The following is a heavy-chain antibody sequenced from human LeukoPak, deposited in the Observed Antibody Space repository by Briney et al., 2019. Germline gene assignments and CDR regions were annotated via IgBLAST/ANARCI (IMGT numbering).Heavy chain of an antibody. CDR3: ARSKLYCSSTSCYRFDY. Sequence: SETLSLTCAVYGGSFSGYYWSWIRQPPGKGLEWIGEINHSGSTNYNPSLKSRVTISVDTSKNQFSLVLSSVTAADTAVYYCARSKLYCSSTSCYRFDYWGQGTLVTVSS. J-gene: IGHJ4*02. V-gene: IGHV4-34*01. D-gene: IGHD2-2*01. CDR1: GGSFSGYY. CDR2: INHSGST.